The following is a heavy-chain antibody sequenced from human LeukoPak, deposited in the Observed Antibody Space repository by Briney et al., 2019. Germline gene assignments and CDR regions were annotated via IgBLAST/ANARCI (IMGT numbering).Heavy chain of an antibody. J-gene: IGHJ4*02. Sequence: GGSLRLSCAASGFTFSTYWMSWVRQAPGKGLEWVANIKEDGSEKYYGDSVKGRFTISRDNAKNSLYLEMISLRVEDTAVYYCARDSSGYQGGQGTLVTVSS. V-gene: IGHV3-7*01. CDR1: GFTFSTYW. CDR2: IKEDGSEK. D-gene: IGHD3-22*01. CDR3: ARDSSGYQ.